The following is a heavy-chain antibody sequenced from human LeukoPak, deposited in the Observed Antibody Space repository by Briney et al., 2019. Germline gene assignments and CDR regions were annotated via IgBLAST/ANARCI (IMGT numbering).Heavy chain of an antibody. CDR2: IYSGGST. CDR1: GFTFSSYA. Sequence: GGSLRLSCAASGFTFSSYAMSWVRQAPGKGLEWVSVIYSGGSTYYADSVKGRFTISRDNSKNTLYLQMNSLRAEDTAVYYCAREQHDSSANDAFDIWGQGAMVTVSS. V-gene: IGHV3-53*01. CDR3: AREQHDSSANDAFDI. D-gene: IGHD3-22*01. J-gene: IGHJ3*02.